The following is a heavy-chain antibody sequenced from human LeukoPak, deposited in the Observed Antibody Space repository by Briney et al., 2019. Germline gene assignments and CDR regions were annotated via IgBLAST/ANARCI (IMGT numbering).Heavy chain of an antibody. CDR3: ARLYSSGWFDY. J-gene: IGHJ5*01. D-gene: IGHD6-19*01. CDR2: IYYSGST. Sequence: SETLSLTCTVSGGSISSSSYYWGWIRQPPGKGLEWIGSIYYSGSTYYNPSLKSRVTISVDTSKNQFSLKLSSVTAADTAVYYCARLYSSGWFDYWGQGTLVTVSS. CDR1: GGSISSSSYY. V-gene: IGHV4-39*01.